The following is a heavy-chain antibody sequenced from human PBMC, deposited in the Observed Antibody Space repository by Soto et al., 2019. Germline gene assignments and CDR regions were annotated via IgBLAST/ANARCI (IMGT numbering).Heavy chain of an antibody. CDR2: IIPIFGTA. CDR1: GGTFSSYA. J-gene: IGHJ5*02. CDR3: ARYESGYSSSWYNWFDP. V-gene: IGHV1-69*01. Sequence: QVQLVQSGAEVKKPGSSVKVSCKASGGTFSSYAISWVRQAPGQGLEWMGGIIPIFGTANYAQKFQGRVTITADESTSTAYMELSSPRSEDTAVYYCARYESGYSSSWYNWFDPWGQGTLVTVSS. D-gene: IGHD6-13*01.